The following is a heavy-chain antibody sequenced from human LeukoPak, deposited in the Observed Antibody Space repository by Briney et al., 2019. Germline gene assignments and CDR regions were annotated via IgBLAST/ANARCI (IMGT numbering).Heavy chain of an antibody. Sequence: SETLSLTCTVSGGSISSYYWSWIRQPPGKGLEWIGYIYYSGSTYYNPSLKSRVTISVDTSKNQFSLKLSSVTAADTAVYYCARSSGKRNYYGMDVWGQGTTVTVSS. V-gene: IGHV4-59*08. CDR1: GGSISSYY. CDR2: IYYSGST. D-gene: IGHD3-22*01. J-gene: IGHJ6*02. CDR3: ARSSGKRNYYGMDV.